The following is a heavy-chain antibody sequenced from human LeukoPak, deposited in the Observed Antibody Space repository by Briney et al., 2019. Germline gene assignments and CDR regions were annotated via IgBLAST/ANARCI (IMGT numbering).Heavy chain of an antibody. D-gene: IGHD3-22*01. CDR3: ANGGLWLPTRTA. CDR1: GFSFDDYG. CDR2: ISGSGGST. Sequence: GGSLRLSCAASGFSFDDYGMTWVRQAPGKGLEWVSSISGSGGSTYYADSVKGRFTISRDNSKNTLYLQMNSLRVEDTAVYYCANGGLWLPTRTAWGQGTLVTVSS. V-gene: IGHV3-23*01. J-gene: IGHJ5*02.